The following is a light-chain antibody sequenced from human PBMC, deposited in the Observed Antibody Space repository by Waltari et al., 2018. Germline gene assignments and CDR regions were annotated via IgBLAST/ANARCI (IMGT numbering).Light chain of an antibody. Sequence: EILLTQSPGTLSLSPGERATLSCRASQSVPRALAWYQQKPGQAPRLLIDGASNRATGIPDRFSGSGCGTDFSLTISRLEPEDFAVYYCQHYVRLPATFGQGTKVEIK. CDR1: QSVPRAL. J-gene: IGKJ1*01. V-gene: IGKV3-20*01. CDR2: GAS. CDR3: QHYVRLPAT.